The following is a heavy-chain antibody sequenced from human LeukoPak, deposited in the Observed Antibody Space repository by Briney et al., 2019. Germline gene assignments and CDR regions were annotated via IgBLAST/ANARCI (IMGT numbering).Heavy chain of an antibody. CDR3: ARSALVGATTHRDGAFDI. D-gene: IGHD1-26*01. CDR2: ISRSSSYI. Sequence: TAGGPLRLSCGASVFTFSSYSMNWVRQAPGEGLEWVSSISRSSSYIYYADSVKGRFTISRDNAKNSLYLQMNSLRGEDTAVYYCARSALVGATTHRDGAFDIWGQGTMVTVSS. CDR1: VFTFSSYS. V-gene: IGHV3-21*01. J-gene: IGHJ3*02.